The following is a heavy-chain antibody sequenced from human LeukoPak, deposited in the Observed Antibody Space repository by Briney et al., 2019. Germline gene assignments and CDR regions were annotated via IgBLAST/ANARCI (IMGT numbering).Heavy chain of an antibody. J-gene: IGHJ4*02. CDR1: GGTFSSYA. CDR3: ATPRGRGYSYGPRPFDY. V-gene: IGHV1-69*05. Sequence: SVKVSCKASGGTFSSYAISWVRQAPGQGLGWMGGIIPIFGTANYAQKFQGRVTITTDESTSTAYMELSSLRSEDTAVYYCATPRGRGYSYGPRPFDYWGQGTLVTVSS. CDR2: IIPIFGTA. D-gene: IGHD5-18*01.